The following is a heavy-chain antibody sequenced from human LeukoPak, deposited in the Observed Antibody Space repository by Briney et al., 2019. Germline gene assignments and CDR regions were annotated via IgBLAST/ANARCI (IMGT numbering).Heavy chain of an antibody. Sequence: GASVKVSCKASGYTFTGYYMHWVRQAPGQGLEWMGWINPNSGGTNYAQKFQGRVTMTRDTSISTAYMELSRLRSDDTAVYYCARTNTYYDFWSGYYGRSPQKGNWFDPWGQGTLVTVSS. CDR3: ARTNTYYDFWSGYYGRSPQKGNWFDP. D-gene: IGHD3-3*01. V-gene: IGHV1-2*02. CDR1: GYTFTGYY. CDR2: INPNSGGT. J-gene: IGHJ5*02.